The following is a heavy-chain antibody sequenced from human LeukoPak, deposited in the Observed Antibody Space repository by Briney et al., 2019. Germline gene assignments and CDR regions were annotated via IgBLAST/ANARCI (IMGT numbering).Heavy chain of an antibody. Sequence: GESLKISCKGSGYSFSNYWIGWVRQMPGKGLEWMGIIYPADSDTRYSPSFQDQVTISADKSISTAYLQWSSLKASDTAMYYCARQDPPSRRERHWYFDLWGRRTLVTVSS. CDR3: ARQDPPSRRERHWYFDL. D-gene: IGHD1-1*01. V-gene: IGHV5-51*01. CDR1: GYSFSNYW. J-gene: IGHJ2*01. CDR2: IYPADSDT.